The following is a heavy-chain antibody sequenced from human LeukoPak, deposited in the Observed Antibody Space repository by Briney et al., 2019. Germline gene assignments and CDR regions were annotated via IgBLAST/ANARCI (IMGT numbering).Heavy chain of an antibody. D-gene: IGHD3-10*01. CDR2: IKQDGSVE. CDR1: GFTLENYW. Sequence: GSLRLSCTASGFTLENYWMNWVRQAPGKGPEWVANIKQDGSVEHYLDSVKGRFTISRDNAKNSLILQMNSLRDEDTAVYYCARWAGVIEFWGQGTPVTVSS. CDR3: ARWAGVIEF. J-gene: IGHJ4*02. V-gene: IGHV3-7*01.